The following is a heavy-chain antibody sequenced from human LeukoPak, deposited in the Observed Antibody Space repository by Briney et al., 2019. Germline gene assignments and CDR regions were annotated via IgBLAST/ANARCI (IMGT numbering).Heavy chain of an antibody. V-gene: IGHV3-66*01. D-gene: IGHD6-6*01. Sequence: PGGSLRLSCAASGFTVTSNHMNWVRQAPGKGLEWVSIIYTGGTTHYADSLKDRFTISRDDSKNTLYLQMNSLRAEDTAVYYCARDSTSYYLDYWGQGTLVTVSS. CDR1: GFTVTSNH. CDR2: IYTGGTT. CDR3: ARDSTSYYLDY. J-gene: IGHJ4*02.